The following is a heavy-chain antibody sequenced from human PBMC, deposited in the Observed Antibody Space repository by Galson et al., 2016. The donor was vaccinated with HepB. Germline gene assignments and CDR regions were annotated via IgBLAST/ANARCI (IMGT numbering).Heavy chain of an antibody. CDR1: GYTFTNYA. Sequence: SVKVSCKASGYTFTNYAIHWVRQAPGQRLEWMGWINPGNGDTKYSQKFQGRVTITRDPSARTAYMELSGLRPEDTAMYYCARDAGYRDYDYWGQGTLVTVSS. V-gene: IGHV1-3*01. D-gene: IGHD6-13*01. CDR2: INPGNGDT. J-gene: IGHJ4*02. CDR3: ARDAGYRDYDY.